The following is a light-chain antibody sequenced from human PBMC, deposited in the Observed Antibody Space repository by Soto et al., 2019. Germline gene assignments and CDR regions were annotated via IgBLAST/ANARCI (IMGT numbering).Light chain of an antibody. Sequence: SYELTQPPSVSVAPGETARISCGGNNIGSKGVHWYQQKPGQAPVLVIYSDTDLPPVIPERFSGSNSANMATLTISRVEAGDEADYYCQVWDSGSAHVLFGGGTQLPVL. CDR2: SDT. CDR3: QVWDSGSAHVL. CDR1: NIGSKG. J-gene: IGLJ2*01. V-gene: IGLV3-21*01.